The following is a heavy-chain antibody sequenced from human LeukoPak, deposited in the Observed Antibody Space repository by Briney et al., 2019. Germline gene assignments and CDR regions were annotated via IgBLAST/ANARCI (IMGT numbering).Heavy chain of an antibody. V-gene: IGHV3-53*01. Sequence: PGGSLRLSCAASGFTVSSDYMSWVRQAPGKGLECVSVIYSGGSTYYANSVKGLFTISRDNSNNTLYLQMNSLPAEDTAVYYCARVGLVPAAIADGFDIWGQGTMVTVSS. CDR1: GFTVSSDY. CDR2: IYSGGST. J-gene: IGHJ3*02. CDR3: ARVGLVPAAIADGFDI. D-gene: IGHD2-2*01.